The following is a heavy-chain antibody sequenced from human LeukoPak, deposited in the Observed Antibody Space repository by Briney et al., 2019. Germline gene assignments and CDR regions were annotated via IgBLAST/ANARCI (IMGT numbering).Heavy chain of an antibody. CDR1: GGSISSGDYY. CDR2: IYYSGST. Sequence: SEPLSLTCTVSGGSISSGDYYGSWIRQPPGKGLEWIGYIYYSGSTYYSPSLKSRVTISVDTSKNQFSLKLSSVTAADTAVYYCARDRPYGGNDYWGQGTLVTVSS. J-gene: IGHJ4*02. V-gene: IGHV4-30-4*08. CDR3: ARDRPYGGNDY. D-gene: IGHD4-23*01.